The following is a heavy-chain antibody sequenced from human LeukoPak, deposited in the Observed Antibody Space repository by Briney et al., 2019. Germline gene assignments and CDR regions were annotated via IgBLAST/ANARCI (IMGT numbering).Heavy chain of an antibody. D-gene: IGHD2/OR15-2a*01. Sequence: PGGSLRLSFAASGFTFSNYWVAWVRQAPGKGLGWVANIKQDGSVKYYEDSVKGRFTISRDNDKNSLYLQMNSLGAEDTALYYCAGSIGYSYTLDVWGQGTMVTVSS. V-gene: IGHV3-7*01. CDR3: AGSIGYSYTLDV. J-gene: IGHJ6*02. CDR2: IKQDGSVK. CDR1: GFTFSNYW.